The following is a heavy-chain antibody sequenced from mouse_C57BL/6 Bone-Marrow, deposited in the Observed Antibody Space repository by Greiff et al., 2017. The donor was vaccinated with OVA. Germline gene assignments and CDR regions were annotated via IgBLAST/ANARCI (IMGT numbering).Heavy chain of an antibody. D-gene: IGHD1-3*01. CDR1: GYTFTSYG. Sequence: SGAELARPGASVKLSCKASGYTFTSYGISWVKQRTGQGLEWIGEIYPRSGNTYYNEKFKGKATLTADKSSSTAYMELRSLTSEDSAVYFCARRHNNAYFDVWGTGTTVTVSS. V-gene: IGHV1-81*01. CDR2: IYPRSGNT. CDR3: ARRHNNAYFDV. J-gene: IGHJ1*03.